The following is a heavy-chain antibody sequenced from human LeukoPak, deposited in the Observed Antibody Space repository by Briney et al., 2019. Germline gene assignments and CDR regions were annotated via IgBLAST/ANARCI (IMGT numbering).Heavy chain of an antibody. V-gene: IGHV1-69*04. D-gene: IGHD5-18*01. CDR1: GGTFSSYA. J-gene: IGHJ5*02. Sequence: ASVKVSCKASGGTFSSYAISWVRQAPGQGLEWMGRIIPILGIANYAQKFQGRVTITADKSTSTAYMELSSLRSEDTAVYYCARVAVDTVNWFDPWGQGTLVTVSS. CDR2: IIPILGIA. CDR3: ARVAVDTVNWFDP.